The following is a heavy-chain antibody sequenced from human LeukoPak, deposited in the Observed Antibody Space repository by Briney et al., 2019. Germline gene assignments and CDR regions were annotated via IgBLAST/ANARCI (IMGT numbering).Heavy chain of an antibody. CDR2: IKQNGSET. J-gene: IGHJ4*02. CDR1: GFTFSGYW. D-gene: IGHD5-18*01. Sequence: PGGSLRLSCAASGFTFSGYWMSWVRQAPGKGLEWVANIKQNGSETSYADSVRGRFTISRDNAKNSQYLQMNSLRVEDTAVYYCARWANSIDYWGQGALVTVSS. CDR3: ARWANSIDY. V-gene: IGHV3-7*01.